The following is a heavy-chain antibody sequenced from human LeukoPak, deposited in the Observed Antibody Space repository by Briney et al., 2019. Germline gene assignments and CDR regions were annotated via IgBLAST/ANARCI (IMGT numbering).Heavy chain of an antibody. CDR1: GFTFSSYA. D-gene: IGHD6-13*01. Sequence: PGGSLRLSCAASGFTFSSYAMSWVRQAPGKGLEWVSAISGSGGSTYYADSVKCRFTISRDNSKNTLYLQMNSLRAEDTAVYYCAKVKHGSSWSGDAFDIWGQGTMVTVSS. J-gene: IGHJ3*02. CDR2: ISGSGGST. CDR3: AKVKHGSSWSGDAFDI. V-gene: IGHV3-23*01.